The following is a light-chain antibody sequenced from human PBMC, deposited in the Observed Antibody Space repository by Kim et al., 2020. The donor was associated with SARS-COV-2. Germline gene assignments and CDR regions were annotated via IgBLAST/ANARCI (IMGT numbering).Light chain of an antibody. CDR3: QQYGSSPYT. J-gene: IGKJ2*01. CDR2: GAS. V-gene: IGKV3-20*01. CDR1: QSVSSNY. Sequence: FSPGERATLSCRASQSVSSNYLAWYQGKPGQAPRLLIFGASSRATGIPDRFSGSGSGTDFTLTISRLEPEDFAVYYCQQYGSSPYTFGQGTKLEIK.